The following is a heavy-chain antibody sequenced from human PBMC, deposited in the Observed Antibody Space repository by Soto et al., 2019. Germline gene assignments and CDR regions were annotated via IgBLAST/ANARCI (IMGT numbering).Heavy chain of an antibody. V-gene: IGHV1-3*05. Sequence: QIQLVQSGAVEKKPGASVKVSCKASGYTFTSYAMHWVRQAPGQRLEWMGWINAGNGNTKYSQKFQGRVTITRDTSASTAYMELSSLRSEDTAVYYCARSIVVVTALDYWGQGTLVTLSS. J-gene: IGHJ4*02. CDR3: ARSIVVVTALDY. CDR1: GYTFTSYA. D-gene: IGHD2-21*02. CDR2: INAGNGNT.